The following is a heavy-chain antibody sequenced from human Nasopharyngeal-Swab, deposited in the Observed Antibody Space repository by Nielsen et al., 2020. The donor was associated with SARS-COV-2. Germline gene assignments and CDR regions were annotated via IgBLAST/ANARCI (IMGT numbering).Heavy chain of an antibody. Sequence: GESLKISCAVSGLTVSSTYMSWVRQAPGKGLEWVSVTEIGGTTHYADSVKGRFSISRDSSTNTLYLQMNNLRAEDTAVYYCARDCSGGDCRYGMDVWGQGTTVTVSS. V-gene: IGHV3-53*01. D-gene: IGHD2-21*01. CDR1: GLTVSSTY. CDR3: ARDCSGGDCRYGMDV. CDR2: TEIGGTT. J-gene: IGHJ6*02.